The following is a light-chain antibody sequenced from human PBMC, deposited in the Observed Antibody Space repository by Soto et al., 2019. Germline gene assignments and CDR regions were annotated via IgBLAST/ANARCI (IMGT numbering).Light chain of an antibody. Sequence: QTVVTQAPSFSVSPGGTVTLTCGLSSASVSTSYYPSWYQLTPGKAPRTLIYSTNKRSSGVPDRFSGSIRGNKAVLTITGAQADDEYDYYCVLAVDSGICVFGGGTKLTVL. J-gene: IGLJ3*02. CDR1: SASVSTSYY. V-gene: IGLV8-61*01. CDR3: VLAVDSGICV. CDR2: STN.